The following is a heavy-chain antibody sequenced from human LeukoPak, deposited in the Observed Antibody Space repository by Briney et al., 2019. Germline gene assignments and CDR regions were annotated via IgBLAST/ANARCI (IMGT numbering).Heavy chain of an antibody. CDR3: ARPVAGFRD. V-gene: IGHV4-39*01. D-gene: IGHD6-19*01. J-gene: IGHJ4*02. Sequence: PSETLSLTCTVSGGSISGSSYYWGWIRQPPGKGLEWIGSIYYSGSTYYNPSLKSRVTISVDTSRNQFSLKLSSVTAADTAVYYCARPVAGFRDWGQGTLVTVSS. CDR1: GGSISGSSYY. CDR2: IYYSGST.